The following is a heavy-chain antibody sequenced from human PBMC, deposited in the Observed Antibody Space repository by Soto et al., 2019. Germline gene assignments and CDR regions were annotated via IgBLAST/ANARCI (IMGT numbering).Heavy chain of an antibody. CDR3: ARDSSPKLYYGMDV. CDR2: ISGSGGST. CDR1: GFTFSSYA. D-gene: IGHD6-13*01. J-gene: IGHJ6*02. V-gene: IGHV3-23*01. Sequence: EVQLLESGGGLVQPGGSLRLSCAASGFTFSSYAMSWVRQAPGKGLEWVSAISGSGGSTYYADSVKGRFTISRDNANNCLYLQMNSLRAEDTAVYYCARDSSPKLYYGMDVWRQGTTVTVSS.